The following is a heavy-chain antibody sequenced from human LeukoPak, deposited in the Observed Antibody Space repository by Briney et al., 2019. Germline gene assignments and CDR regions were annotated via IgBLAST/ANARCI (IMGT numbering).Heavy chain of an antibody. CDR2: ISAYNGNT. D-gene: IGHD6-13*01. Sequence: ASVKVSCKASGYTFTSYGISWVRQAPGQGLKWMGWISAYNGNTNYAQKLQGRVTMTTDTSTSTAYMELRSLRSDDTAVYYCARDRLGSSWYYYYYGMDVWGQGTAVTVSS. J-gene: IGHJ6*02. CDR3: ARDRLGSSWYYYYYGMDV. V-gene: IGHV1-18*01. CDR1: GYTFTSYG.